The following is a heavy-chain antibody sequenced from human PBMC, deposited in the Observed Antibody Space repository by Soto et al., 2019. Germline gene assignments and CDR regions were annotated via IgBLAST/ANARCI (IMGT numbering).Heavy chain of an antibody. CDR3: AKARSDSFTPAFNN. D-gene: IGHD2-21*01. J-gene: IGHJ4*02. CDR1: GFTFNTYA. Sequence: PGGSLRLSCAASGFTFNTYAMNWVRQAPGRGLEWVSAISGSGGNTYYADSVKGRFTISRDNSKNTLYLQMSSLSAEDTAVYYCAKARSDSFTPAFNNWGQGTTVTVSS. V-gene: IGHV3-23*01. CDR2: ISGSGGNT.